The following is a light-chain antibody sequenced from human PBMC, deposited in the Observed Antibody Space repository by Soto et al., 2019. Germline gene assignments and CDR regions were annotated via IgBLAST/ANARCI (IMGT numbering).Light chain of an antibody. J-gene: IGKJ1*01. CDR3: QQCYSWPRT. Sequence: DIEMTQSPSTLSLSVDDRVIITCRASQSVGNHLNWYQQKPGKAPRLLIFATSSLQSGVPARFSGSRSGTDFTLTISSLQSEDFAAYYCQQCYSWPRTFGQGTKVDIK. V-gene: IGKV1-39*01. CDR1: QSVGNH. CDR2: ATS.